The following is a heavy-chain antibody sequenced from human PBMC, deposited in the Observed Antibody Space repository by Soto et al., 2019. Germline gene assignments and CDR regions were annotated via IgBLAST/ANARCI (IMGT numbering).Heavy chain of an antibody. D-gene: IGHD6-19*01. CDR1: GFTFSSYG. V-gene: IGHV3-30*03. CDR2: ISYDGSNK. J-gene: IGHJ6*02. Sequence: QVQLVESGGGVVQPGRSLRLSCAASGFTFSSYGMHWVRQAPGKGLEWVAVISYDGSNKYYADSVKGRFTISRDNSKNTLYLQMNSLRAEDTAVYYCARGGQWLVLPISDYYYGMDVWGQGTTVTVSS. CDR3: ARGGQWLVLPISDYYYGMDV.